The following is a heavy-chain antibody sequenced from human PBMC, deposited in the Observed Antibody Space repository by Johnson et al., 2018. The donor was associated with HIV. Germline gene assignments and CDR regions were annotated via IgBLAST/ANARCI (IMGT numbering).Heavy chain of an antibody. CDR3: SRRNYNFWSGYWGAFDI. J-gene: IGHJ3*02. CDR2: IRSKGRGGTT. V-gene: IGHV3-49*04. Sequence: VQLVESGGGLVQPGRSLRLSCTASGFTFGDYAMSCVRQAPGKGLEWVGFIRSKGRGGTTEDAASVKGRFITSRDDYKSIANLQMNSLKTEDTALYYCSRRNYNFWSGYWGAFDIWGHGTVVTVSS. CDR1: GFTFGDYA. D-gene: IGHD3-3*01.